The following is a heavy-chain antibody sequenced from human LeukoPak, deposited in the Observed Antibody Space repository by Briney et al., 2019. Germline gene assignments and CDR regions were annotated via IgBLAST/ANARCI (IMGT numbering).Heavy chain of an antibody. CDR2: IYAGDSDT. Sequence: MRGESLKISCKGSGYSFTNYWIGWVRQMPGKGLEWMGIIYAGDSDTRYSPSFQGQVTISADKSVSTAYLQWSSLKASDTAMYYCARASGSSSQATIDYWGQGTLVTVSS. CDR3: ARASGSSSQATIDY. D-gene: IGHD6-6*01. V-gene: IGHV5-51*01. J-gene: IGHJ4*02. CDR1: GYSFTNYW.